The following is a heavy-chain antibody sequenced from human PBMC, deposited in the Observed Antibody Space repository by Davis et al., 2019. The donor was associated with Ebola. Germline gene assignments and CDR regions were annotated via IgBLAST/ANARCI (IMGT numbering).Heavy chain of an antibody. V-gene: IGHV4-34*01. CDR2: INPTGGT. D-gene: IGHD3-3*01. J-gene: IGHJ4*02. Sequence: PSETLSLTCDVYGGSLNPFYWSWIRQPPEGGLEWIGEINPTGGTNYNSSLTSRVTISVDTSKNQFSLKLSSVTAADTAVYYCARDTYYDFWSGYSYWGQGTLITVSS. CDR1: GGSLNPFY. CDR3: ARDTYYDFWSGYSY.